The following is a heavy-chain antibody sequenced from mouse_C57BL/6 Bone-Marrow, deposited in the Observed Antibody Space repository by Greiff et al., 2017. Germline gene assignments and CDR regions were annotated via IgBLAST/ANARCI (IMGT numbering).Heavy chain of an antibody. CDR2: IDPSDSYT. CDR1: GYTFTSYW. J-gene: IGHJ3*01. Sequence: VQLQQPGAELVMPGASVKLSCKASGYTFTSYWMHWVKQRPGQGLEWIGEIDPSDSYTNYNQKFKGKSTLTVDKSSSTAYMQLSSLTSEDSAVYYWARWGHGSSTPFAYGGQGTLVTVSA. V-gene: IGHV1-69*01. D-gene: IGHD1-1*01. CDR3: ARWGHGSSTPFAY.